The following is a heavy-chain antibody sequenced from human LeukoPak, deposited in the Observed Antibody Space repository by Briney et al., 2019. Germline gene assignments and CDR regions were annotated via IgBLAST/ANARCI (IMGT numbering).Heavy chain of an antibody. CDR3: ARYLMIPRCSGGSCSFRYFDN. CDR2: IYYSGST. V-gene: IGHV4-39*01. CDR1: GRSISSSSYY. J-gene: IGHJ4*02. D-gene: IGHD2-15*01. Sequence: SETLSLTCTVSGRSISSSSYYWGWIRQPPGKGLEWIGSIYYSGSTYYNPSLKSRVTISVDTSKNQSSLKLSSVTAADTAVYYCARYLMIPRCSGGSCSFRYFDNWGQGTLGTVSS.